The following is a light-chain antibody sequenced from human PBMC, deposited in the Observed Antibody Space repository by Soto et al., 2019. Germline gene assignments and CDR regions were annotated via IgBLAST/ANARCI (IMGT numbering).Light chain of an antibody. CDR1: QSIGTY. CDR2: GAS. V-gene: IGKV3-11*01. J-gene: IGKJ4*01. CDR3: QQRSNWLN. Sequence: EIVLTQSPATLSLSPLEIATLSCRSSQSIGTYLAWYQQKPGQAPRLLIYGASNRATGIPARFSGSGSGKDFTLTISSLEPEDLAVYYCQQRSNWLNFGGGTKVDIK.